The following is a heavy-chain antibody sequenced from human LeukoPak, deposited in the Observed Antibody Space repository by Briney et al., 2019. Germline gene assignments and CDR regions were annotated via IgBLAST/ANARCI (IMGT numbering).Heavy chain of an antibody. CDR3: ARRTIGDASDI. V-gene: IGHV5-51*01. D-gene: IGHD4/OR15-4a*01. CDR2: IYPSDSDT. Sequence: GESLKISCKGSGYNFTDYWIGWVRQMPGEGLDWVGIIYPSDSDTRYSPSFQGLVTISADKSISTAYLQWSSLKASASAMYYCARRTIGDASDIWGQGTMVAVSS. J-gene: IGHJ3*02. CDR1: GYNFTDYW.